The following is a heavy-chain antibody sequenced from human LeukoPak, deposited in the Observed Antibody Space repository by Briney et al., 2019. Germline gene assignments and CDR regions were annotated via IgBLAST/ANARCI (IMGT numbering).Heavy chain of an antibody. V-gene: IGHV4-34*01. CDR2: INHSGST. D-gene: IGHD2-2*01. Sequence: SETLSLTCAVYGGSFSGYYWSWIRQPPGKGLEWMGEINHSGSTNYNPSLKSRVTISVDTSKNQFSLKLSSVTAADTAVYYCSRTDSQLPWGLHGFDYWGQGTLVTVSS. CDR3: SRTDSQLPWGLHGFDY. CDR1: GGSFSGYY. J-gene: IGHJ4*02.